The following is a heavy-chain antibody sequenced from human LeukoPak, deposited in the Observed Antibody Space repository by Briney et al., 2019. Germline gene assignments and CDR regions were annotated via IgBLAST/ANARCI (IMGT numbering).Heavy chain of an antibody. CDR1: GFTFSSYW. Sequence: GGSLRLSCAASGFTFSSYWMSWVRQAPGKGLEWVANIKQDGSEKYYVDSVKGRFTISRDNAKNSLYLQMNSLRAEDTAVYYCAREGGLDFWSGYSYYMDVWGKGTTVTVSS. V-gene: IGHV3-7*01. J-gene: IGHJ6*03. CDR2: IKQDGSEK. CDR3: AREGGLDFWSGYSYYMDV. D-gene: IGHD3-3*01.